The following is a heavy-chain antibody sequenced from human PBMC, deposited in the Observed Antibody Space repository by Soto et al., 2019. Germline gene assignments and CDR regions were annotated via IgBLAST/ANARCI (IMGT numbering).Heavy chain of an antibody. Sequence: QVQLVESGGGVVQPGRSLRLSCAASGFTFSTYAMHWVRQAPGKGLEWLAVISYDGSYQFYADSVTGRFTISRDNSKNTLFLQMNRLRPEDTAVYYCAREGAPYTSGWYFDYWGQGTLVTVSS. CDR1: GFTFSTYA. CDR3: AREGAPYTSGWYFDY. J-gene: IGHJ4*02. CDR2: ISYDGSYQ. D-gene: IGHD6-19*01. V-gene: IGHV3-30-3*01.